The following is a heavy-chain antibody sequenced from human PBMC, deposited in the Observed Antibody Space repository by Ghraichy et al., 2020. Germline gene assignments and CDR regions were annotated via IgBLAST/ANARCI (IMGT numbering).Heavy chain of an antibody. V-gene: IGHV3-74*01. CDR1: GFTFSSFW. D-gene: IGHD5-12*01. CDR3: AKSGRSDAGYNWFDP. J-gene: IGHJ5*02. CDR2: IKNDATGT. Sequence: GESLRLSCAASGFTFSSFWMHWVRQAPGKGLVWVSSIKNDATGTFYADSVKGRFTISRDNAKNTLYVQMNSLTVEDTAVYYCAKSGRSDAGYNWFDPWGQGTLVTVSS.